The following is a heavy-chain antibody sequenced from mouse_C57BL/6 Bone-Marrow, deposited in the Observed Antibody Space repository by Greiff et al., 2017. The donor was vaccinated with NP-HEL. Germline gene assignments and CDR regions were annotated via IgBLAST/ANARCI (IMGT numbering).Heavy chain of an antibody. J-gene: IGHJ3*01. Sequence: VQLQQSGPGLVQPSQSLSITCTVSGFSLTSYGVHWVRQSPGKGLEWLGVIWSGGSTDYNAAFISRLSISKDNSKSQVFFKMNSLQADDTAIYYCARNEDFAYWGQGTLVTVSA. V-gene: IGHV2-2*01. CDR2: IWSGGST. CDR3: ARNEDFAY. CDR1: GFSLTSYG.